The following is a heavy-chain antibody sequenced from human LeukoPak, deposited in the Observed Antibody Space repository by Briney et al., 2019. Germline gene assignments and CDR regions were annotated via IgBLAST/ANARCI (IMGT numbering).Heavy chain of an antibody. CDR3: ARTQYSSGWYYDYDY. J-gene: IGHJ4*02. Sequence: ASVTVSCKASGYTFTSYYMHWVRQAPGQGLEWMGIINPSGGSTNYAQKFQGRVTITADESTSTAYMELSSLRSEDTAVYYCARTQYSSGWYYDYDYWGQGTLVTVSS. CDR2: INPSGGST. V-gene: IGHV1-46*01. CDR1: GYTFTSYY. D-gene: IGHD6-19*01.